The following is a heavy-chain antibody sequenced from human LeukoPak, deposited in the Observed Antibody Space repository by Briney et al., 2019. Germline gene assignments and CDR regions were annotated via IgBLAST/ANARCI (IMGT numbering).Heavy chain of an antibody. D-gene: IGHD1-26*01. CDR3: ARVRLSGTYLDAFDI. Sequence: PSETLSLTCTVSGGSISSSSYYWGWIRQPPGKGLEWIGNIYYSGTTYYNPSLKSRVTISVDTSKNQFSLKLNSITTADTAVYYCARVRLSGTYLDAFDIWGQGTMVTVSS. CDR1: GGSISSSSYY. CDR2: IYYSGTT. J-gene: IGHJ3*02. V-gene: IGHV4-39*07.